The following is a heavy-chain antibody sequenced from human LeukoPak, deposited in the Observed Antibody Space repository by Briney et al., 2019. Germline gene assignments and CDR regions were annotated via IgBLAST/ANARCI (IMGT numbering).Heavy chain of an antibody. V-gene: IGHV3-7*01. CDR1: GFTFSSYW. CDR2: IKQDGSEK. J-gene: IGHJ6*03. CDR3: ARVRGSYSMDV. D-gene: IGHD1-26*01. Sequence: GGSLRLSCAASGFTFSSYWMSWVRQAPGKGLEWVANIKQDGSEKYCVDPVKGRFTISRDNAKNSLYLQMSSLRAEDTAVYYCARVRGSYSMDVWGKGTTVTVSS.